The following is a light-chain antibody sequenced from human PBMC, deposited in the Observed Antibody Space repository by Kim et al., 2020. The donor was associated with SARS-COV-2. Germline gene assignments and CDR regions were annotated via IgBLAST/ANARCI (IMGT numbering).Light chain of an antibody. V-gene: IGKV3-20*01. CDR2: GAC. CDR1: QSVSSSY. J-gene: IGKJ1*01. Sequence: PGQRATIPCRASQSVSSSYLAWYQPKPGQAPRLLIYGACSRATGIPDRFSGSGSGTDFTLTISRLEPEDLAVYYCQQYGSSPPWTFGQGTKVDIK. CDR3: QQYGSSPPWT.